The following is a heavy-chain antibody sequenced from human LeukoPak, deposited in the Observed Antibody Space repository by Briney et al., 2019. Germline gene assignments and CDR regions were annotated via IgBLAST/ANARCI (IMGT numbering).Heavy chain of an antibody. CDR3: ARAGSGDAFDY. D-gene: IGHD2-21*02. CDR1: DGSINNYY. J-gene: IGHJ4*02. Sequence: SETLSLTCTVSDGSINNYYWSWIRQPPGKGLEWIGYVYYTGNTNYSPSLKSRGTISVDTSKNQFSLKLRPVTAADTAVYYCARAGSGDAFDYWGQGTLVIVSS. V-gene: IGHV4-59*01. CDR2: VYYTGNT.